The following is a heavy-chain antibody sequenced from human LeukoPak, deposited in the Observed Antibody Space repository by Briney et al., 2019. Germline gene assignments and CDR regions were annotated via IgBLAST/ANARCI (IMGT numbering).Heavy chain of an antibody. CDR2: IYPGDSDT. CDR1: GYSFTSYW. V-gene: IGHV5-51*01. Sequence: GESLKISCKGSGYSFTSYWIGWVRQMPGKGLEWMGIIYPGDSDTRYSPSFQGQVTISADKFISAAYLQWSSLKASDTAMYYCASSAGYYYYYMDVWGKGTTVTVSS. CDR3: ASSAGYYYYYMDV. J-gene: IGHJ6*03.